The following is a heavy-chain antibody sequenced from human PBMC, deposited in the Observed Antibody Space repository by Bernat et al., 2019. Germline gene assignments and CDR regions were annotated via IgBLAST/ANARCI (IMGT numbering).Heavy chain of an antibody. CDR2: MYSGGAT. J-gene: IGHJ4*01. D-gene: IGHD3-10*01. CDR1: GLTVSSNY. CDR3: ASFYGSVSYYVDY. Sequence: EVQLVETGGGLIQPGGSLRLSCAASGLTVSSNYMSWVRQTPGKGLEWVSVMYSGGATYYADSVKGRFTISSYNSKNTLYLKMNSLRAEDTDVYYCASFYGSVSYYVDYWGQGTLVTVSS. V-gene: IGHV3-53*02.